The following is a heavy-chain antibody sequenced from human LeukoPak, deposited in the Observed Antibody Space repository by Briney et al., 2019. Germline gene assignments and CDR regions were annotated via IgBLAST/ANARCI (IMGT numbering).Heavy chain of an antibody. J-gene: IGHJ3*02. CDR3: ARPMVRAHDAFDI. Sequence: SVKVSCKASGGTFSSYAISWVRQAPGQGLEWMGGIIPIFGTANYAQKFQGRVTITADESTSTAYMELSSLRSEDTAVYYCARPMVRAHDAFDIWGQGTMVTVSS. CDR2: IIPIFGTA. D-gene: IGHD3-10*01. CDR1: GGTFSSYA. V-gene: IGHV1-69*13.